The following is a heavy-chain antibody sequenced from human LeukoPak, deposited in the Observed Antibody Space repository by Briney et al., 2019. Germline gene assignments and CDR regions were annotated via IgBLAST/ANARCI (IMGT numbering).Heavy chain of an antibody. CDR2: ISSSSSYI. Sequence: PGGSLRLSCAASGFSFSSYSVNWVRQPPGKGLEWVSSISSSSSYIYYADSERGRFIISRDNPKNSLHLQMNSVSAHDTRVYYCAREYSSGLVGYNWFDPWGQGTLVTVSS. J-gene: IGHJ5*02. D-gene: IGHD6-19*01. V-gene: IGHV3-21*01. CDR1: GFSFSSYS. CDR3: AREYSSGLVGYNWFDP.